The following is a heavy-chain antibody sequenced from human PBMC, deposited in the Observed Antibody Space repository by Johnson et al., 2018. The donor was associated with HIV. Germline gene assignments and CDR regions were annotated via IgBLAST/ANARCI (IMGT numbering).Heavy chain of an antibody. CDR2: IKSKGRGGTI. D-gene: IGHD3-3*01. V-gene: IGHV3-15*01. J-gene: IGHJ3*02. Sequence: MLLVESGGGLVKPGGSLRLSCAASGISFSYAWMSWVRRAPGKGLEWVGRIKSKGRGGTIDYAAPVKDRFTISRDDSKNTLYLQMNSLRAEDTAVYYCAKVGGVVIFSQLVDAFDIWGQGTMVTVSS. CDR1: GISFSYAW. CDR3: AKVGGVVIFSQLVDAFDI.